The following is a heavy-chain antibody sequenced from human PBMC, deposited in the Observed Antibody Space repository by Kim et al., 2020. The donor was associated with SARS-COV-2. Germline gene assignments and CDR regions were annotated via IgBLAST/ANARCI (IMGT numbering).Heavy chain of an antibody. CDR2: SYAT. J-gene: IGHJ4*02. V-gene: IGHV3-73*01. CDR3: TSPMATGS. Sequence: SYATAYAASVKGRFTISRDDSKNTAYLQMNSLKTEDTAVYYCTSPMATGSWGQGTLVTVSS. D-gene: IGHD5-12*01.